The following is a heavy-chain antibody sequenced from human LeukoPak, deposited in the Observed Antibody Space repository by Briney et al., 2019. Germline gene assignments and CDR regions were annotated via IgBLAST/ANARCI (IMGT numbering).Heavy chain of an antibody. J-gene: IGHJ4*02. D-gene: IGHD6-13*01. CDR2: FDPEDGET. Sequence: ASVKVSCKVSGYTLTELSMHWVRQAPGKGLEWMGGFDPEDGETIYAQKFQGRVTMTEDTSTDTAYIELSSLRSEDTAVYYCATDLGSSRGFDYWGQGTLVTDSS. V-gene: IGHV1-24*01. CDR1: GYTLTELS. CDR3: ATDLGSSRGFDY.